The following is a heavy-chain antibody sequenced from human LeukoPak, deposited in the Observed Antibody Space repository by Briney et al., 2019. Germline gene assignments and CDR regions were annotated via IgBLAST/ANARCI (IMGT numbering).Heavy chain of an antibody. CDR1: GYTFTSYY. CDR2: INPSGGST. D-gene: IGHD1-26*01. V-gene: IGHV1-46*01. J-gene: IGHJ6*03. Sequence: GASVKVSCKASGYTFTSYYMHWVRQAPGQGLEWMGIINPSGGSTSYAQKFQGRVTMTRNTSISTAYMELSSLRSEDTAVYYCARPYSGSYSPRHYYYYMDVWGKGTTVTVSS. CDR3: ARPYSGSYSPRHYYYYMDV.